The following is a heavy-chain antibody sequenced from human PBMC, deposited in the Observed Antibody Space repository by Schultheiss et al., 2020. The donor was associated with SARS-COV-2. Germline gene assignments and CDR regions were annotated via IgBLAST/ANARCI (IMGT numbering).Heavy chain of an antibody. V-gene: IGHV1-69*06. CDR2: IIPIFGTA. CDR1: GYTFTSYG. J-gene: IGHJ4*02. CDR3: AREVDTAMDTDY. Sequence: SVKVSCKASGYTFTSYGISWVRQAPGQGLEWMGGIIPIFGTANYAQKFQGRVTITADTSTSTAYMELSSLRSEDTAVYYCAREVDTAMDTDYWGQGTLVTVSS. D-gene: IGHD5-18*01.